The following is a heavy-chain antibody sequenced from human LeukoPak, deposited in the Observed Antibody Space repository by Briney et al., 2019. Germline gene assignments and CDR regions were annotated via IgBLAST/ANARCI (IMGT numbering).Heavy chain of an antibody. D-gene: IGHD3-22*01. J-gene: IGHJ4*02. CDR1: GGSVSGSYY. CDR3: AREADYYDSSGYS. Sequence: SETLSLTCTVSGGSVSGSYYWNWIRQPPGKGLEWIGYIYYSGSTYYNPSLKSRVTISVDTSKNQFSLKLSSVTAADTAVYYCAREADYYDSSGYSWGQGTLVTVSS. V-gene: IGHV4-30-4*08. CDR2: IYYSGST.